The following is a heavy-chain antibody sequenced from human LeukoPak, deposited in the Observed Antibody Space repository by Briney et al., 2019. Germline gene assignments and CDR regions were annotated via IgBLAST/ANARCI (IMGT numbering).Heavy chain of an antibody. J-gene: IGHJ6*03. CDR3: ARRPHSNLGDYYYREL. V-gene: IGHV5-51*01. CDR1: GYSFTSYW. CDR2: IYPGDSDT. D-gene: IGHD4-11*01. Sequence: GESLKISCKGSGYSFTSYWMGWVRQMPGKGLEWMGIIYPGDSDTRYSPSFQGQVTISADKSISTAYLQWSSLKGSHRARYYFARRPHSNLGDYYYRELSGDGTTVTVSS.